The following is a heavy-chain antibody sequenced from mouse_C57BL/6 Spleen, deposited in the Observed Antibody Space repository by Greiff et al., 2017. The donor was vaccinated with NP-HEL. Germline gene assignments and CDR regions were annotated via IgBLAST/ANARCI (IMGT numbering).Heavy chain of an antibody. CDR3: ARSGSDYYGSSQPFDV. CDR1: GYTFTNYW. CDR2: IYPGGGYT. Sequence: VQLQQSGAELVRPGTSVKMSCKASGYTFTNYWIGWAKQRPGHGLEWIGDIYPGGGYTNYNEKFKGKATLTADKSSSTAYMQFSSLTSEDSAIYYCARSGSDYYGSSQPFDVWGTGTTVTVSS. J-gene: IGHJ1*03. V-gene: IGHV1-63*01. D-gene: IGHD1-1*01.